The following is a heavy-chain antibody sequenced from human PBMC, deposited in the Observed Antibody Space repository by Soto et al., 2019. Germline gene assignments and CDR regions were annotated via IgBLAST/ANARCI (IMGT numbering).Heavy chain of an antibody. Sequence: GASVKVSCKASGYTFTSYGISWVRQAPGQGLEWMGWISAYNGNTNYAQKLQGRVTMTTDTSTSTAYMELRSLRSDDTAVYYCAREERDYDILTGYLDYWGQGTLVTVSS. J-gene: IGHJ4*02. CDR1: GYTFTSYG. CDR2: ISAYNGNT. D-gene: IGHD3-9*01. CDR3: AREERDYDILTGYLDY. V-gene: IGHV1-18*01.